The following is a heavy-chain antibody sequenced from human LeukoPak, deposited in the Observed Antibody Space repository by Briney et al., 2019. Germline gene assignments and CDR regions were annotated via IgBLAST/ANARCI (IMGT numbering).Heavy chain of an antibody. J-gene: IGHJ5*02. Sequence: PSETLSLTCTVSGGSISSGDYYWSWTRQPPGQGLEWIGYLYCSGSTNYNPSLKSRVTISVDTSKNQFSLKLSSVTAADTAVYYCAREALYCSSTSCRAFDAWGQGTLVTVSS. CDR1: GGSISSGDYY. V-gene: IGHV4-30-4*01. CDR3: AREALYCSSTSCRAFDA. D-gene: IGHD2-2*01. CDR2: LYCSGST.